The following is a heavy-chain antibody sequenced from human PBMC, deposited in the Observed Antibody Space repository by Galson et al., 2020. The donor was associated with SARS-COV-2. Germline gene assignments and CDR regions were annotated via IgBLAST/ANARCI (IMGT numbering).Heavy chain of an antibody. CDR3: AREQATINSLDY. D-gene: IGHD5-12*01. J-gene: IGHJ4*02. Sequence: SGPTLVTPTQTLTLTSTFSGFSLSTSGMCVIWIRQPPGPALEWLARIDWDDDKYYSTSLKTRLTISKDTSKNQVVLTMTNMDPVDTATYYCAREQATINSLDYWGQGTLVTVSS. V-gene: IGHV2-70*11. CDR1: GFSLSTSGMC. CDR2: IDWDDDK.